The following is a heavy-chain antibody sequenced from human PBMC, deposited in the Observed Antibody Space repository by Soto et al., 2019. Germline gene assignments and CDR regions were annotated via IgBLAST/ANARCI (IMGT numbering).Heavy chain of an antibody. CDR2: IIPIFGTA. CDR3: ASLGYSGITRDY. D-gene: IGHD1-26*01. V-gene: IGHV1-69*06. Sequence: GSPVQVSCKASGGAFRSYAISWVREPPRHGLEWMGGIIPIFGTANYAQKFKGRVTITADKSTSTAYMELSSLRSEDTAVYYCASLGYSGITRDYWGQGTLVPVSS. J-gene: IGHJ4*02. CDR1: GGAFRSYA.